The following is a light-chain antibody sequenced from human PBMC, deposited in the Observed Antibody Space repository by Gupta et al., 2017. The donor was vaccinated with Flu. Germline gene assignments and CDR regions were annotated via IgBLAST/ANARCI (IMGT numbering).Light chain of an antibody. CDR2: RAS. V-gene: IGKV1-5*03. Sequence: DIQMTQSPSTLSASVGDRVTITCRASQSINSWLAWYQQKPGKAPKLLINRASNLESGAPSRFSGSGSGTEFTLSISSLQPDDYATYYCQQYITYPWTFGQGTKVEI. J-gene: IGKJ1*01. CDR3: QQYITYPWT. CDR1: QSINSW.